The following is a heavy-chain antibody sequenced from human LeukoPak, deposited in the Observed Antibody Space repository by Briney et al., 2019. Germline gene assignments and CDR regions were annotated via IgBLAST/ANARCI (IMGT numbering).Heavy chain of an antibody. D-gene: IGHD6-6*01. CDR2: INHSGST. CDR1: GASFSGYY. CDR3: ARRRQLAARPSPIDY. Sequence: SETLSLTCAVYGASFSGYYWSWIRQPPGKGLEWIGEINHSGSTNYNPSLKSRVTISVDTSKNQFSLKLSSVTAADTAVYYCARRRQLAARPSPIDYWGQGTLVTVSS. J-gene: IGHJ4*02. V-gene: IGHV4-34*01.